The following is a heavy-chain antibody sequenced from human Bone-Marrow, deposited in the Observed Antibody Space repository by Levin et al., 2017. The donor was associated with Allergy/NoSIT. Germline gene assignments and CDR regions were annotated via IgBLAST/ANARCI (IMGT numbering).Heavy chain of an antibody. J-gene: IGHJ6*02. V-gene: IGHV1-24*01. Sequence: ASVKVSCKVSGYTLTELSMHWVRQAPGKGLEWMGGFDPEDGETIYAQKFQGRVTMTEDTSTDTAYMELSSLRSEDTAVYYCATGYDYVWGSLSHGRYYYYYGMDVWGQGTTVTVSS. CDR3: ATGYDYVWGSLSHGRYYYYYGMDV. CDR2: FDPEDGET. CDR1: GYTLTELS. D-gene: IGHD3-16*01.